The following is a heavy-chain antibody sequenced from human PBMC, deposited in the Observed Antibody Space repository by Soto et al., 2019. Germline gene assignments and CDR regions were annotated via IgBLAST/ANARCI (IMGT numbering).Heavy chain of an antibody. V-gene: IGHV4-61*01. CDR1: GGSVSSGSYY. CDR2: IYYSGST. CDR3: ARNYGDLQYYYYYYGMDV. J-gene: IGHJ6*02. D-gene: IGHD4-17*01. Sequence: PSETLSLTCTVSGGSVSSGSYYWSWIRQPPGKGLEWIGYIYYSGSTNYNPSLKSRVTISVDTSKNQFSLKLSSVTAADTAVYYCARNYGDLQYYYYYYGMDVWGQGTTVTVSS.